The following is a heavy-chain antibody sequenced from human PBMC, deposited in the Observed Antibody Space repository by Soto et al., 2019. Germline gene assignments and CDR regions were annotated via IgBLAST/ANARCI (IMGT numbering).Heavy chain of an antibody. CDR1: GGSFSTYA. CDR2: ISGSGDTT. Sequence: PGGSLRLSWAASGGSFSTYALNWVRQAPGKGLEWVSSISGSGDTTYYADSVKGRFTISRDNSKNTLYLQMNSLRVEDTALYYCAKADYSYSWAPGDYWGQGTLVTVSS. J-gene: IGHJ4*02. D-gene: IGHD6-13*01. CDR3: AKADYSYSWAPGDY. V-gene: IGHV3-23*01.